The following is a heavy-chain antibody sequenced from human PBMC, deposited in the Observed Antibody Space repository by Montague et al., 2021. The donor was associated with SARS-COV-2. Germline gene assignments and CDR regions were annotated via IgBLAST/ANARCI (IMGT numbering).Heavy chain of an antibody. V-gene: IGHV4-39*01. J-gene: IGHJ5*02. CDR2: IFYTGST. D-gene: IGHD3-22*01. Sequence: SETLSLTCTVSGGSMYIYGSHYYWDWIRQLPWQGLEWIGTIFYTGSTIYNSSLKSRVTISIDTSKNQYSLELNSVTAADTAVYYCARRRLDFYDSRHWFDPWGQGALVTVPS. CDR1: GGSMYIYGSHYY. CDR3: ARRRLDFYDSRHWFDP.